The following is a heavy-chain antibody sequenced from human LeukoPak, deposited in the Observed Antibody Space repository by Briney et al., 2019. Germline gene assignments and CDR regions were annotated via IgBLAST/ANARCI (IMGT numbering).Heavy chain of an antibody. CDR2: FDPEDGET. CDR3: ARDGRFQKNYYYYYGMDV. Sequence: ASVKVSCKVSGYILTEVSMHWVRQAPGKGLEWMGGFDPEDGETIYAQKVQGRVTMTTDTSTSTAYMELKSLRSDDTAVYYCARDGRFQKNYYYYYGMDVWGQGTTVTVSS. D-gene: IGHD3-3*01. J-gene: IGHJ6*02. V-gene: IGHV1-24*01. CDR1: GYILTEVS.